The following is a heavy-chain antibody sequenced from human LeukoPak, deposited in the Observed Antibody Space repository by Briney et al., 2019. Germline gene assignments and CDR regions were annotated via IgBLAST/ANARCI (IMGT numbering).Heavy chain of an antibody. J-gene: IGHJ6*01. CDR2: INPSGGST. CDR3: ARGLVPPVIVANDRYYYGMAV. CDR1: VYTFTSYY. Sequence: GASVKVSCKASVYTFTSYYMHWVRQAPGQGLEWMGIINPSGGSTSYAQKFQGRVTMTRDTSTRTVYMELSSLRSEGTAVYYCARGLVPPVIVANDRYYYGMAVWGQGATVSVSS. V-gene: IGHV1-46*01. D-gene: IGHD2/OR15-2a*01.